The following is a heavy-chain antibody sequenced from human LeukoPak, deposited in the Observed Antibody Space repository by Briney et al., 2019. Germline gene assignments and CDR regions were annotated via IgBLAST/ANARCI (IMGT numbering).Heavy chain of an antibody. CDR2: ISSSSSTI. Sequence: GGSLRLSCVASGFTFSSYSMNWVRQAPGKGLEWASYISSSSSTIYYADSVKGRFTISRDNSKNTLYLQMNSLRAEDTAVYYCARDQEWGTPYYYYYMDVWGKGTTVTVSS. D-gene: IGHD3-3*01. CDR3: ARDQEWGTPYYYYYMDV. CDR1: GFTFSSYS. J-gene: IGHJ6*03. V-gene: IGHV3-48*01.